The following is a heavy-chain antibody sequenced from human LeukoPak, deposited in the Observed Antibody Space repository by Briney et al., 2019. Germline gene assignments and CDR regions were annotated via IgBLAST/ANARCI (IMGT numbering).Heavy chain of an antibody. Sequence: PGGSLRLSCAASGFTFDDYAMHWVRQAPGKGLEWVSGISWNSGSIGYADSVKGRFTISRDNSKNTLYLQMNSLRAEDTAVYYCAKSDDYDFWSALNYWGQGTLVTVSS. CDR1: GFTFDDYA. CDR2: ISWNSGSI. D-gene: IGHD3-3*01. V-gene: IGHV3-9*01. J-gene: IGHJ4*02. CDR3: AKSDDYDFWSALNY.